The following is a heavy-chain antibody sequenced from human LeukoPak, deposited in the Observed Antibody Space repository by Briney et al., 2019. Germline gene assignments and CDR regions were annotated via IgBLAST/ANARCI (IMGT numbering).Heavy chain of an antibody. V-gene: IGHV4-39*07. Sequence: SETLSLTCTVSGGSISSSSYYWGWIRQPPGKGLEWIGSIYYSGSTYYNPSLKSRVTISVDTSKNQFSLKLSSVTAADTAVYYCARHPGYSYAYVDYWGQGTLVTVSS. D-gene: IGHD5-18*01. J-gene: IGHJ4*02. CDR1: GGSISSSSYY. CDR2: IYYSGST. CDR3: ARHPGYSYAYVDY.